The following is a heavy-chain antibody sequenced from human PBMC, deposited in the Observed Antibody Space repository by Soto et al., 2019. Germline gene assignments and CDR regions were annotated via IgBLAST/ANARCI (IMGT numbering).Heavy chain of an antibody. D-gene: IGHD3-10*01. CDR2: IDNAGTDS. J-gene: IGHJ6*01. V-gene: IGHV3-74*01. Sequence: EVQLVESGGGVVQPGGSLRLSCAASGFTLSGGSMHWVRQAPGKGLVWVSGIDNAGTDSTYADSVKGRFTSSRDNATNMVYLHMNILRVEATAVYYCERGWSGPEVWGKGTTVTVPS. CDR1: GFTLSGGS. CDR3: ERGWSGPEV.